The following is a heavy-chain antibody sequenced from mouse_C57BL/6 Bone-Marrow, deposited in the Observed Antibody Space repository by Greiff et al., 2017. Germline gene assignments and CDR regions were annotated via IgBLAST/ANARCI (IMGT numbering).Heavy chain of an antibody. CDR2: INSGGSYT. J-gene: IGHJ2*01. D-gene: IGHD4-1*01. V-gene: IGHV5-6*01. CDR3: ARRNWRSFDY. CDR1: GFTFSSYG. Sequence: EVQVVESGGDLVKPGGSLKLSCAASGFTFSSYGMSWVRQTPDKRLEWVATINSGGSYTYYPDSVQGRFTISKDNTKNTLYLQMSSLKSEDTAMYYCARRNWRSFDYWGQGTTLTVSS.